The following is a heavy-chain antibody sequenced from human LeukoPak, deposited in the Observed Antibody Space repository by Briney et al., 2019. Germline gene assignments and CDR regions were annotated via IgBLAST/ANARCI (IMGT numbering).Heavy chain of an antibody. CDR3: AKDSADYEYVWGSYRYFDY. CDR2: ISYDGSNK. Sequence: GRSLRLSCAASGFTFSSYSMHWGPQAPGKGLEWVAVISYDGSNKYYADSVKGRFTISRDNSKNTLYLQMNSLRAEDTAVYYCAKDSADYEYVWGSYRYFDYWGQGTLVTVSS. J-gene: IGHJ4*02. V-gene: IGHV3-30*18. CDR1: GFTFSSYS. D-gene: IGHD3-16*02.